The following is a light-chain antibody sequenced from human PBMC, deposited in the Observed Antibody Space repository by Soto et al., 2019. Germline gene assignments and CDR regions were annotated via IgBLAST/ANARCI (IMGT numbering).Light chain of an antibody. Sequence: GERATLSCRASPSVSNNYLAWYQQKPGQAPRRLIYGASSRATGIPDRFSGSGSGTDFTLTISSLEPEDFAVYYCHQFGYSPRTFGQGTKVDI. V-gene: IGKV3-20*01. J-gene: IGKJ1*01. CDR3: HQFGYSPRT. CDR2: GAS. CDR1: PSVSNNY.